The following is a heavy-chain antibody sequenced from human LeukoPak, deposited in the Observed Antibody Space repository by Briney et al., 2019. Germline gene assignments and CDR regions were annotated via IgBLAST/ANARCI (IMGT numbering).Heavy chain of an antibody. Sequence: GGSLRLSCVASGFTVSSTYMSWVRQAPGKGLEWVSILYSGGRTYYADSVKGRFTISRDNSKSTVYLQMNSLRAEDTAIYYCAGILRGAFDIWGQGTMVTVSS. CDR2: LYSGGRT. CDR3: AGILRGAFDI. CDR1: GFTVSSTY. J-gene: IGHJ3*02. V-gene: IGHV3-53*01.